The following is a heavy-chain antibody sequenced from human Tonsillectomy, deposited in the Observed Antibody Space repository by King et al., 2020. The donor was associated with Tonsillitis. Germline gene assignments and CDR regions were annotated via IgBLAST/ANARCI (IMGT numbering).Heavy chain of an antibody. V-gene: IGHV4-30-4*01. CDR2: IYYSGST. Sequence: VQLQESGPGLVKPSQTLSLTCTVSGGSISSDNYYWSWIRQPPGKGLGWIGYIYYSGSTYYNPSLKSRVTISVDTSKNQFSLRLSSVTADDTAVYYCASSYGGNSGGYYNSYMDVWGKGTTVTVSS. CDR1: GGSISSDNYY. CDR3: ASSYGGNSGGYYNSYMDV. J-gene: IGHJ6*03. D-gene: IGHD4-23*01.